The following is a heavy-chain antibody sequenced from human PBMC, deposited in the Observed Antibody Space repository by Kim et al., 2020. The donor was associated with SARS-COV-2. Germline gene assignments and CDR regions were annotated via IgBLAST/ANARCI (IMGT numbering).Heavy chain of an antibody. CDR3: ARHTYYYGSGSYVVHYYYYGMDV. D-gene: IGHD3-10*01. Sequence: GESLKISCKGSGYSFTSYWISWVRQMPGKGLEWMGRIDPSDSYTNYSPSFQGHVTISADKSISTAYLQWSSLKASDTAMYYCARHTYYYGSGSYVVHYYYYGMDVWGQGTTVTVSS. V-gene: IGHV5-10-1*01. J-gene: IGHJ6*02. CDR1: GYSFTSYW. CDR2: IDPSDSYT.